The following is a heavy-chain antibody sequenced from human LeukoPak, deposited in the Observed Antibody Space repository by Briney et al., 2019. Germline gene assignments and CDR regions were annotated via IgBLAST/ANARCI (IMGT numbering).Heavy chain of an antibody. CDR3: AKGELLSGGYFDY. CDR2: ISYHGSDK. CDR1: EFTFSSYG. V-gene: IGHV3-30*18. J-gene: IGHJ4*02. Sequence: GGSLRLSCTASEFTFSSYGMHWVRQTPGEGLEWVAVISYHGSDKYYAESVKGRFTISRDNSKNTLYLQMNSLRAEDTAVYYCAKGELLSGGYFDYWGQGALVTVSS. D-gene: IGHD1-26*01.